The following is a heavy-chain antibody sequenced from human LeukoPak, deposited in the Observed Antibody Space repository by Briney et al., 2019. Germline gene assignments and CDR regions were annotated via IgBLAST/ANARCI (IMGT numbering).Heavy chain of an antibody. CDR2: ISAYNGNT. Sequence: ASVKVSCKASGYTFTSYGISWVRQAPGQGLEWMGWISAYNGNTNYAQKFQGRVTMTRDTSISTAYMELSRLRSDDTAVYYCARAGLQYQLLFSSNWGQGTLVTVSS. CDR1: GYTFTSYG. D-gene: IGHD2-2*01. J-gene: IGHJ4*02. CDR3: ARAGLQYQLLFSSN. V-gene: IGHV1-18*01.